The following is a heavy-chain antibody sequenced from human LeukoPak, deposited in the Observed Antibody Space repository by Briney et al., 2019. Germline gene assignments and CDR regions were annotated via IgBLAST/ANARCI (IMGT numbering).Heavy chain of an antibody. CDR3: VRPSNPPY. J-gene: IGHJ4*02. CDR1: GFTLGDYY. Sequence: GGSLRLSCAASGFTLGDYYMSWIRQAPGKGLEWISYISSSSGSNKYYSQSAKGRFTISRDNDKNSLFLQMNSLTAEDTAVYYCVRPSNPPYWGQGALVIVSS. V-gene: IGHV3-11*01. CDR2: ISSSSGSNK.